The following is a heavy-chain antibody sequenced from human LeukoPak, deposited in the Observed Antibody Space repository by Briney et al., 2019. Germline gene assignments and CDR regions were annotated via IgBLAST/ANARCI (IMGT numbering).Heavy chain of an antibody. Sequence: QAGGSLRLSCAASGXTFXNXXXXXVXXXPGXXLEWVANIKQDGSDKYYVDSVKGRFTISRDNAKNSLYLQMNSLRAEDTAVYYCALGGWSFDYWGLGTLVTVSP. CDR3: ALGGWSFDY. J-gene: IGHJ4*02. D-gene: IGHD6-19*01. V-gene: IGHV3-7*02. CDR1: GXTFXNXX. CDR2: IKQDGSDK.